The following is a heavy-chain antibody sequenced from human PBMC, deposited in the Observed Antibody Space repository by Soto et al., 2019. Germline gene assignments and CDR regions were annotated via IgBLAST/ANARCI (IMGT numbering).Heavy chain of an antibody. CDR1: GYTLTELS. CDR3: ATVTYYDILTGPNDAFDI. J-gene: IGHJ3*02. Sequence: QVPLVQSGAEVKKPGASVKVSCKVSGYTLTELSMHWVRQAPGKGLEWMGGFDPEDGETIYAQKFQVRVTMPEDTSTDKAYMELSSLRSEDTAVYYCATVTYYDILTGPNDAFDIWGQGTMVTVSS. V-gene: IGHV1-24*01. CDR2: FDPEDGET. D-gene: IGHD3-9*01.